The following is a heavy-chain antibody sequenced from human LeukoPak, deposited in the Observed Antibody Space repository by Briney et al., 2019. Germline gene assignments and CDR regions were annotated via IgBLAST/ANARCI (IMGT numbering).Heavy chain of an antibody. J-gene: IGHJ4*02. Sequence: GGSLRLSCAASGFIFSDSAMSWVRQAPGKGLEWVSAISDSKRGGTTYYADSVKGRFTISRDTSKNTLYLQMSSLRVEDTAVYYCAKVPNYYDTTTYYGWGQGTLVAVSS. V-gene: IGHV3-23*01. CDR2: ISDSKRGGTT. CDR3: AKVPNYYDTTTYYG. D-gene: IGHD3-22*01. CDR1: GFIFSDSA.